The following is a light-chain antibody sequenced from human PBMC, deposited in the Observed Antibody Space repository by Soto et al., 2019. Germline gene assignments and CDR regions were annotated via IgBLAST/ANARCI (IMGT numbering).Light chain of an antibody. CDR3: CTYAVTDVV. V-gene: IGLV2-11*01. CDR1: SSDFGGYNY. J-gene: IGLJ2*01. CDR2: NVN. Sequence: QSALTQPRSVSGSPXXXXTISCTGTSSDFGGYNYVSWYQQHPGKAPKLMIYNVNRRPSGVPDRFSGSKSGTTASLTISGVQAEDEDHYYCCTYAVTDVVFGGGTKLTVL.